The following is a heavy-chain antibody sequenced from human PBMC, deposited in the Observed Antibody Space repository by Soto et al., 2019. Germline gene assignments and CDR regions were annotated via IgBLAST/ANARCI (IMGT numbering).Heavy chain of an antibody. V-gene: IGHV1-69*02. J-gene: IGHJ6*03. CDR2: SIPIQGRA. CDR1: GGSFISYI. CDR3: AESLVFVDHAYMDV. Sequence: QVQLVQSGAEVRKPGSSVKVSCEASGGSFISYIFTWVRQAPAQGLEWMGRSIPIQGRADYALKFQDRVTIATHRYTLTVYLELISLTPEDTYLYYCAESLVFVDHAYMDVWGKGTTVTVSS. D-gene: IGHD2-21*01.